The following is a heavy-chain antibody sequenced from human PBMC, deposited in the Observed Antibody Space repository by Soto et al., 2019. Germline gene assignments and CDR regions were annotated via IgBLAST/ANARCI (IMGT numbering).Heavy chain of an antibody. D-gene: IGHD1-1*01. V-gene: IGHV4-34*01. CDR1: GGFVSSGSYY. CDR3: ARVERGTATTVVDAFDI. J-gene: IGHJ3*02. CDR2: MSHSGGT. Sequence: QVQLQQWGAGLLKPSETLSLTCAVYGGFVSSGSYYWSWIRQPPEKGLEWIGEMSHSGGTHFNPSLNSRLIISVDTSNDQFSLKMSSVTAAATALYYCARVERGTATTVVDAFDIWGPGTMVTVSS.